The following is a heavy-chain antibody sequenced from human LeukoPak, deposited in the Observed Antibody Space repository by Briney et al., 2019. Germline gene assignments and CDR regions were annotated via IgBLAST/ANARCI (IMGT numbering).Heavy chain of an antibody. J-gene: IGHJ4*02. CDR3: ARDKDYGFTY. CDR1: GFTFSSYA. Sequence: GGSLRLSCAASGFTFSSYAMCWVRQAPGKGPEWISWITGSGSGIIYADSVKGRFTISRDNAKNSLFLQMNSLRVEDTAVYYCARDKDYGFTYWGQGTLVTVSS. D-gene: IGHD4-17*01. V-gene: IGHV3-48*01. CDR2: ITGSGSGI.